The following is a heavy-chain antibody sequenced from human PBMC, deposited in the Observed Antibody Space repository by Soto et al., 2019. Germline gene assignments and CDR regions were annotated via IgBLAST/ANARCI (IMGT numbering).Heavy chain of an antibody. D-gene: IGHD3-22*01. CDR1: GGSISSYY. Sequence: SETLSLTCTVSGGSISSYYWSWIRQPAGKGLEWIGRIYTSGSTNYNPSLKSRVTLSLDTFNNQFSLTLTSVTAADTAMYYCASSTFFPDSRGYHFKNLDSWGQGTLVTVSS. J-gene: IGHJ5*01. V-gene: IGHV4-4*07. CDR2: IYTSGST. CDR3: ASSTFFPDSRGYHFKNLDS.